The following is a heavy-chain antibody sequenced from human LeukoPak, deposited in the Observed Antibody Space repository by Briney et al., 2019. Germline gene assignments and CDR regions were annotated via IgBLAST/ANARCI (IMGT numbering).Heavy chain of an antibody. CDR2: ISHSRIT. J-gene: IGHJ4*02. Sequence: SETLSLTCAVYGAPFSGYWWYWIRQPPGKGLEWIGEISHSRITNYNPSLKSRVSISVDTSKNQFSLKLSSVTAADTAVYYCATTSGHWGQGTLVTVSS. V-gene: IGHV4-34*01. CDR3: ATTSGH. CDR1: GAPFSGYW.